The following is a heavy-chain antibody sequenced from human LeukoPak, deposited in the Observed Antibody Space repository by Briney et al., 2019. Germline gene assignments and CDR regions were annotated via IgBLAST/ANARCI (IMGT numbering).Heavy chain of an antibody. CDR3: AHLPRGSGSDY. J-gene: IGHJ4*02. V-gene: IGHV3-23*01. D-gene: IGHD3-22*01. Sequence: PGGSLRLSCAASGFTFSSYAMSWVRQAPGEGLEGVSAISGSGGSTYYADSVKGRFTISRDNSKNTLYLQMNSLRAEDTAVYYCAHLPRGSGSDYWGQGTLVTVSS. CDR2: ISGSGGST. CDR1: GFTFSSYA.